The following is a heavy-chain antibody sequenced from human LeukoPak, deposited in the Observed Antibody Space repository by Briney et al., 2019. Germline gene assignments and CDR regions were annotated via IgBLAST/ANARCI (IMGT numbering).Heavy chain of an antibody. CDR3: ARDGQYYYDSSGYYGYFDY. CDR1: GFTFDDYG. D-gene: IGHD3-22*01. J-gene: IGHJ4*02. V-gene: IGHV3-20*04. CDR2: INWNGGST. Sequence: GGSLRLSCAASGFTFDDYGMSWVRQAPGKGLEWVSGINWNGGSTGYADSVKGRFTISRDNAKNSLYLQMNSLRAEDTALYYCARDGQYYYDSSGYYGYFDYWGQGTLVTVSS.